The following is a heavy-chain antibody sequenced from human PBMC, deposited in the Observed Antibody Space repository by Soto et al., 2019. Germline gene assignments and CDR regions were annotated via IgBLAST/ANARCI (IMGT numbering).Heavy chain of an antibody. CDR1: GFTVSSTY. CDR2: IYRGGTT. V-gene: IGHV3-53*01. CDR3: ARLSAPTGSYYTAPFDY. J-gene: IGHJ4*02. Sequence: GESLSLSCAASGFTVSSTYLTWVRPPPGKGLEWVSVIYRGGTTHYADSFQGRFTISRDSSKNTLYLHMNSLRAEDTAVYYCARLSAPTGSYYTAPFDYWGQGTLVTVSS. D-gene: IGHD3-10*01.